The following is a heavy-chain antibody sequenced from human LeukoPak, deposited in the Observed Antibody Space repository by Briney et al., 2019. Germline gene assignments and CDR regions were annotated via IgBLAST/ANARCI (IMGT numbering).Heavy chain of an antibody. Sequence: ASVKVSCKASGYTFTGYYMHWVRQAPGQGLEWMGWINPNSGGTNYAQKFQGRVTMTRDTSISTAYMELSRLRSDDTAVYYCARVGGELYASDAFDIWGQGTMVTVSS. J-gene: IGHJ3*02. V-gene: IGHV1-2*02. CDR2: INPNSGGT. CDR1: GYTFTGYY. CDR3: ARVGGELYASDAFDI. D-gene: IGHD5/OR15-5a*01.